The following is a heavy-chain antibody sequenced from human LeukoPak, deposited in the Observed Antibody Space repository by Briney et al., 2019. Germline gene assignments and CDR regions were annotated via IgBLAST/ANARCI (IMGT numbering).Heavy chain of an antibody. CDR1: GFTLSTNA. Sequence: SGGSLRLSCLTSGFTLSTNAMSWVRQAPGKGLEWISGISGSGASTYYADSVKGRFTISRDDSRNTLYLQMNSLRGDDTAVYYCAKEGFDYWGQGTLVTVSS. CDR2: ISGSGAST. V-gene: IGHV3-23*01. J-gene: IGHJ4*02. CDR3: AKEGFDY.